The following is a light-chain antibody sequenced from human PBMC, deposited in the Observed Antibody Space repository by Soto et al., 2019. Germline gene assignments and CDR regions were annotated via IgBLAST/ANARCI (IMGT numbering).Light chain of an antibody. V-gene: IGKV3-15*01. CDR1: QSVNSD. Sequence: ETVMTQSPATLSASPGESATLSCRASQSVNSDLAWYQQIPGQAPRLLIYSASTEATGGPARFSGSGSGTEFTLTISSLQSEDFAIYYCQQYNNWPLTFGRGTKVEI. CDR3: QQYNNWPLT. J-gene: IGKJ4*01. CDR2: SAS.